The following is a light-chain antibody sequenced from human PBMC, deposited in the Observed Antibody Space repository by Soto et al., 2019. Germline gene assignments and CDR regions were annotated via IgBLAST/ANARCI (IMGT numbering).Light chain of an antibody. CDR2: NND. CDR1: NSNIGGNP. V-gene: IGLV1-44*01. J-gene: IGLJ3*02. Sequence: QAVVTQPPSASGPPGQTVTISCSGSNSNIGGNPVSWYQVLPGAAPKLLIYNNDQRPSGVPDRLSGSKSGTSASLAISGLQSDDEADHFCASWDDSLNGRLFGGGTKLTVL. CDR3: ASWDDSLNGRL.